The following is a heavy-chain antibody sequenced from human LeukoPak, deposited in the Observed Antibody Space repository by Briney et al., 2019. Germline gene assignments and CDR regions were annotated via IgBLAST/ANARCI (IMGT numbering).Heavy chain of an antibody. CDR1: GFTFSSYA. J-gene: IGHJ4*02. D-gene: IGHD6-19*01. CDR2: ISSNGGTT. CDR3: AKVGSGWPGYYFDY. V-gene: IGHV3-64*02. Sequence: PGGSLRLSCAASGFTFSSYAMHWVRLSPGKGLEYVSGISSNGGTTSYADSVQGRFTISRDNSKNTLYLQVGSLRGEDMAVYYCAKVGSGWPGYYFDYWGQGTLVTVSS.